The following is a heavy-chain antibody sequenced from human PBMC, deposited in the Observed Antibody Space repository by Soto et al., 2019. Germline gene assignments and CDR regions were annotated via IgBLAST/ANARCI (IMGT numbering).Heavy chain of an antibody. J-gene: IGHJ5*02. CDR1: GFTFSSYD. D-gene: IGHD2-2*01. Sequence: PGGSLRLSCAASGFTFSSYDMHWVRQATGKGLEWVSAIGTAGDTYYPGSVKGRFTISRENAKNSLYLQMNSLRAGDTAVYYCARAIPYCSSTSCYVSWFDPWGQGTLVTVSS. CDR2: IGTAGDT. CDR3: ARAIPYCSSTSCYVSWFDP. V-gene: IGHV3-13*04.